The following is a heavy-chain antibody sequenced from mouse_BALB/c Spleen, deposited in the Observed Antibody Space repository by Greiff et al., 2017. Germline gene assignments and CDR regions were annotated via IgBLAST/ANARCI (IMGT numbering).Heavy chain of an antibody. CDR2: IDPANGNT. D-gene: IGHD4-1*01. J-gene: IGHJ4*01. V-gene: IGHV14-3*02. Sequence: VQLKESGAELVKPGASVKLSCTASGFNIKDTYMHWVKQRPEQGLEWIGRIDPANGNTKYDPKFQGKATITADTSSNTAYLQLSSLTSEDTAVYYCASLLGPYYYAMDYWGQGTSVTVSS. CDR3: ASLLGPYYYAMDY. CDR1: GFNIKDTY.